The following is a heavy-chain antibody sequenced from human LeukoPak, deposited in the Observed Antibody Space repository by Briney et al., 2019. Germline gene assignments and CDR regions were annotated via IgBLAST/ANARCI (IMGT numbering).Heavy chain of an antibody. D-gene: IGHD4-17*01. Sequence: ASVKVSCKSSGYTFTGYYMHWVRQAPGQGLKWMGCINPNAGVTNYAQKFQGRVTLTRDTSFITAYMELTRLRSDDTAMYYCARDRTTVTTGYYGMDVWGQGTTLTVSS. CDR3: ARDRTTVTTGYYGMDV. CDR1: GYTFTGYY. CDR2: INPNAGVT. V-gene: IGHV1-2*02. J-gene: IGHJ6*02.